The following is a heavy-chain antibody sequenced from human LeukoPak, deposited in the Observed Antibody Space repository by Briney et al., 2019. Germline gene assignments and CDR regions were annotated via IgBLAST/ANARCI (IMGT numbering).Heavy chain of an antibody. CDR1: GNYW. Sequence: GGSLRLSCAASGNYWMHWVRQAPGKGLVWVSHINGDGSWTSYADSVKGRFTISKDNAKNTVYLQMNNLRAEDTAVYYCVSFYETYWGRGTLVTVSS. D-gene: IGHD2-2*01. CDR3: VSFYETY. J-gene: IGHJ4*02. V-gene: IGHV3-74*01. CDR2: INGDGSWT.